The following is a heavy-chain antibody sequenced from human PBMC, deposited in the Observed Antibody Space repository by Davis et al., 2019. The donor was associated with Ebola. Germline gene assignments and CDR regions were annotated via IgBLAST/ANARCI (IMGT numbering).Heavy chain of an antibody. CDR3: AARPPKFVESRAFDP. Sequence: SETLSLTCAVYGGSFSGYYWSWIRQPPGKGLEWIGDINHSGSTNYNPSLKSRVTISVDTSKNHFSLKLASVTAADTAVYYCAARPPKFVESRAFDPWGQGTLVTVSS. J-gene: IGHJ5*02. D-gene: IGHD2-15*01. CDR2: INHSGST. V-gene: IGHV4-34*01. CDR1: GGSFSGYY.